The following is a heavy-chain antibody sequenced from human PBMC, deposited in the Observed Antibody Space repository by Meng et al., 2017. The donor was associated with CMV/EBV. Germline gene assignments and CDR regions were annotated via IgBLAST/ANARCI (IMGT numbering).Heavy chain of an antibody. J-gene: IGHJ6*02. V-gene: IGHV3-30-3*01. CDR2: TSYDGSTK. CDR3: AREGGTTAGMDV. Sequence: GESLKISCAASGLVFSSYFLHWVRQAPGKGLDWVAVTSYDGSTKSYADSVKGRFSISRDNSKNILYLQMNSLRVEDTAVYYCAREGGTTAGMDVWGQGTTVTVSS. D-gene: IGHD1-7*01. CDR1: GLVFSSYF.